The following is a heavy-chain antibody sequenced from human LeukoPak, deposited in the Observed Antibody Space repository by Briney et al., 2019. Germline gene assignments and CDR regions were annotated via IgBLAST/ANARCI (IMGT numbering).Heavy chain of an antibody. CDR1: GFTFSNHW. CDR2: IKQDGSEK. J-gene: IGHJ4*02. CDR3: ARAGGEGYCSSTSCYSFDY. Sequence: GGSLRLSCAASGFTFSNHWMSWVRQAPGKGLEWVANIKQDGSEKYYVDSVKGRFTISRDNAKNSLYLQMNSLRAEDTAVYYCARAGGEGYCSSTSCYSFDYWGQGTLVTVSS. V-gene: IGHV3-7*01. D-gene: IGHD2-2*02.